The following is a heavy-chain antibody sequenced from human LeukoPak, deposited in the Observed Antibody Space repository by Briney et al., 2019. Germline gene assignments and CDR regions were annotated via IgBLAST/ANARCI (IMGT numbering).Heavy chain of an antibody. V-gene: IGHV3-23*01. CDR3: AKVASYSRSEFGSGSFDS. CDR1: GFTFSTYA. Sequence: GGSLRLSCAASGFTFSTYAMSWVRQAPGNGLEWVSAITTSGGSTYYTNSVKGRFTISRDNSKNTLYLQLNSLGAEDTAVYFCAKVASYSRSEFGSGSFDSWGQGTLVTVSS. CDR2: ITTSGGST. J-gene: IGHJ4*02. D-gene: IGHD3-10*01.